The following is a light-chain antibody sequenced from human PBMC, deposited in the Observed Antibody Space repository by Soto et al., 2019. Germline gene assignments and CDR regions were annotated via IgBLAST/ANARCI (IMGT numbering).Light chain of an antibody. Sequence: EIVMTQSPVTLSVSPGERATLSCRASQSVSNHLAWYQQKPGQPPRRLIYGASIRATGIPARFSGSGSGTEFALTISSLQSEDFAVYYCQQYNKWPPRTFGQGTKLEIK. J-gene: IGKJ2*01. CDR2: GAS. CDR1: QSVSNH. V-gene: IGKV3-15*01. CDR3: QQYNKWPPRT.